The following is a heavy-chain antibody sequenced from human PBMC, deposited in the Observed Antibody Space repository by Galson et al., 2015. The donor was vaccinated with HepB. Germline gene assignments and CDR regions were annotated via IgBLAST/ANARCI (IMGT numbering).Heavy chain of an antibody. V-gene: IGHV3-20*04. CDR3: ARGRHYFDTTGYYYLDY. J-gene: IGHJ4*02. D-gene: IGHD1-1*01. CDR1: GFKIGDYG. Sequence: SLRLSCATSGFKIGDYGMNWVRQVPGKGLQWVSNINWNGGSSAYADSVKGRFTISRDNANNSLFLQMNSLRPDDTALYFCARGRHYFDTTGYYYLDYWGQGTLVTVSS. CDR2: INWNGGSS.